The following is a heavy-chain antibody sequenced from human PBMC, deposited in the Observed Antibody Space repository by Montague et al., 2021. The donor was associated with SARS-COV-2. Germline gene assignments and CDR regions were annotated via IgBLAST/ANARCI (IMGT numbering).Heavy chain of an antibody. J-gene: IGHJ6*02. CDR1: GGSMISGGYY. D-gene: IGHD3-3*01. Sequence: TLSLTCNVSGGSMISGGYYWSWIRQPPGKGLEWIGYVYSGGTTYYNPSLKSRVTISEDMSKNQFSLRLTSVTAADTAVYYCVRDGGLRFSGGAMDVWGQGNHGHRLL. CDR3: VRDGGLRFSGGAMDV. V-gene: IGHV4-31*03. CDR2: VYSGGTT.